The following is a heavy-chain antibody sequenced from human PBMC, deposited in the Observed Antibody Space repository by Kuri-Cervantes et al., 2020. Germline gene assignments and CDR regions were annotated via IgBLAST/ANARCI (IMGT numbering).Heavy chain of an antibody. V-gene: IGHV1-2*02. J-gene: IGHJ4*02. D-gene: IGHD3-10*01. CDR3: ASSGVMVRGVIIRRHFDY. Sequence: ASVTVSCKASGYTFTGYYMHWVRQAPGQGLEWMGWINPNSGGTNYAQKFQGRVTMTRETSISTAYMELSRLISDDTAVYYCASSGVMVRGVIIRRHFDYWGQGTLVTVSS. CDR2: INPNSGGT. CDR1: GYTFTGYY.